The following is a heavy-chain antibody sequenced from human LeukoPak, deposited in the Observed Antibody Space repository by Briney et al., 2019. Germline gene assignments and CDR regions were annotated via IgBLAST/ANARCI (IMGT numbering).Heavy chain of an antibody. CDR3: ARFRGAYYFDY. V-gene: IGHV3-53*01. D-gene: IGHD3-10*01. CDR1: EFTVSSNY. J-gene: IGHJ4*02. CDR2: IYSDVTT. Sequence: QPGGPLRLSCAASEFTVSSNYMSWVRQAPGKGLEWVSVIYSDVTTYYADSVKGRFTISRDNSKNTLYLQMNSLRAEDTAVYYCARFRGAYYFDYWGQGTLVTVSS.